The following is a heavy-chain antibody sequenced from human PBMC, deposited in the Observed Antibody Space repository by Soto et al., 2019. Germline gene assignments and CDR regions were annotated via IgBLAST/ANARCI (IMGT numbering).Heavy chain of an antibody. Sequence: QMQLVQSGPEVKKPGTSVKVSCKASGFTFPSSAVQWVRQARGQRLEWIGWIVVGSGNTNYAQKFQERVTITRHMSTSTAYMELSSLRSEDTAVYYCAAERHYCSSTSCPGPYYYYGMDVWSQGTTFTVSS. V-gene: IGHV1-58*01. J-gene: IGHJ6*02. CDR1: GFTFPSSA. CDR3: AAERHYCSSTSCPGPYYYYGMDV. D-gene: IGHD2-2*01. CDR2: IVVGSGNT.